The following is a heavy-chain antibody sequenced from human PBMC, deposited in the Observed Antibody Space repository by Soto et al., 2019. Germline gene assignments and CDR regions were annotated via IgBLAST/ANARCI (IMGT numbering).Heavy chain of an antibody. D-gene: IGHD3-10*01. Sequence: WWSLRLSCTASVFTFSDYAMTWFRQAPGKGLEWVSTISGGSSVTYYGDSVKGRFTISRDNAKKTLFLQLNRLSAEDTATYYCAKVLSKNYYYPFDFWGQGTQVPSPQ. J-gene: IGHJ4*02. CDR1: VFTFSDYA. CDR2: ISGGSSVT. CDR3: AKVLSKNYYYPFDF. V-gene: IGHV3-23*01.